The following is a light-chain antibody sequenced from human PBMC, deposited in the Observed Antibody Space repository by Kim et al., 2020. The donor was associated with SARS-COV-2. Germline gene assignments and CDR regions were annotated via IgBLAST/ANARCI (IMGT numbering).Light chain of an antibody. CDR1: SSNIGNNY. V-gene: IGLV1-51*01. Sequence: QKVTSSYAGSSSNIGNNYVSWYQQLPGTAPKILSYDNNKRPSGIPDRFSGPKSGTSATLGITGLQTGDEADYYCGTWDSSLSAGVVFGGGTQLTVL. CDR3: GTWDSSLSAGVV. J-gene: IGLJ2*01. CDR2: DNN.